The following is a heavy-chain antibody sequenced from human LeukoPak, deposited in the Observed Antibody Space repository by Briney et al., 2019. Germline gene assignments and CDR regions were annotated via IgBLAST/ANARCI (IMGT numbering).Heavy chain of an antibody. CDR3: ARRQYLDY. CDR1: GGSISSSSYY. Sequence: SETLSLTCTVSGGSISSSSYYWGWIRQPPGKGLEWIGGVYYSGTTYYNPSLKSRVTISVDTSKNQFSLKLSSVTAADTAVYYCARRQYLDYWGQGTLVTVSS. V-gene: IGHV4-39*01. J-gene: IGHJ4*02. CDR2: VYYSGTT.